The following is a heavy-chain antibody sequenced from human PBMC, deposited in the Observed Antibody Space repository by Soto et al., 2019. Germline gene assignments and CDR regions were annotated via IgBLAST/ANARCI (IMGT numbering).Heavy chain of an antibody. J-gene: IGHJ6*04. CDR3: ASRVVFTDYYYYYGADG. V-gene: IGHV3-21*01. CDR1: GFTFSSYS. Sequence: EVQLVESGGGLVKPGGSLRLSCAASGFTFSSYSMNWVRQAPGKGLEWVSSISSSSSYIYYADSVKGRFTISRDNDKNSVFLEITSLSIDDTAVYYCASRVVFTDYYYYYGADGGDKVTAVTV. CDR2: ISSSSSYI. D-gene: IGHD3-22*01.